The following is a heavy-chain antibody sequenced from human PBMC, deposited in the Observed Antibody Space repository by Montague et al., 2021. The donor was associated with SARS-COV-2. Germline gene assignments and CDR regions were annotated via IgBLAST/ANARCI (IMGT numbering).Heavy chain of an antibody. CDR1: GARLSSDSLS. D-gene: IGHD2-2*03. CDR3: ARKMDSSFDV. Sequence: GARLSSDSLSWYWIRPSPSRGLEWLASTYYRSKWYNDSAPSVSGRATVKPDTSRNQFSLHLDSVTPEDTALYFCARKMDSSFDVWGKGTMVIVSS. J-gene: IGHJ3*01. V-gene: IGHV6-1*01. CDR2: TYYRSKWYN.